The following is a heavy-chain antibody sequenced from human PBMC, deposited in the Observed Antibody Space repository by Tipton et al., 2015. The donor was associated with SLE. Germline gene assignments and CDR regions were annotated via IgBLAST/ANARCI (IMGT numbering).Heavy chain of an antibody. Sequence: LRLSCTVSSGSISGGDYYWSWIRQPPGKGLEWIGNIYYTGHTYYSPSLESRLTFSVDTSTNQFSLMLSSVSAADAAVYYCARGSGVSVRRFDSWGQGILVTVSS. D-gene: IGHD3-10*01. CDR2: IYYTGHT. CDR3: ARGSGVSVRRFDS. CDR1: SGSISGGDYY. J-gene: IGHJ4*02. V-gene: IGHV4-30-4*01.